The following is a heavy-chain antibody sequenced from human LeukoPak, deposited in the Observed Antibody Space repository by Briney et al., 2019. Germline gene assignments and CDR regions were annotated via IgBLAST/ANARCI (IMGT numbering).Heavy chain of an antibody. J-gene: IGHJ4*02. Sequence: GGSLRLSCAASGFTFSSYGMHWVRQAPGKGLEWVAVISYDGSNKYYADSVKGRFTISRDNSKNTLCLQMNSLRAEDTAVYYCATNYYDSSGLDYWGQGTLVTVSS. CDR3: ATNYYDSSGLDY. CDR1: GFTFSSYG. D-gene: IGHD3-22*01. CDR2: ISYDGSNK. V-gene: IGHV3-30*03.